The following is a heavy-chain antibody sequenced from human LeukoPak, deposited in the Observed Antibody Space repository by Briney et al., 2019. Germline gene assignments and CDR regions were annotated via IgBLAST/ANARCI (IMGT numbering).Heavy chain of an antibody. CDR1: GFTFSSYW. Sequence: GSLRLSCAASGFTFSSYWMSWVRQAPGKGLEWVANIKQDGSEKYYVDSVKGRFAISRDNAKNSLYLQMNSLRAEDTAVYYCARDAHYYYYMDVWGKGTTVTVSS. CDR2: IKQDGSEK. CDR3: ARDAHYYYYMDV. J-gene: IGHJ6*03. V-gene: IGHV3-7*01.